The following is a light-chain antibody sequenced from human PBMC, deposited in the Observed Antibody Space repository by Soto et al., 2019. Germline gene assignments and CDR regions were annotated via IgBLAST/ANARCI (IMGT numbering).Light chain of an antibody. CDR2: GAS. V-gene: IGKV3-20*01. Sequence: EIVLTQSPGTLSLSPGERATLSCRASQSVGSSYLAWHQQKPGQAPRLLIYGASSRATGVPDRFSGSGSGTDFTLTINRLEPEDFALYYCQHYGGSSWTFDQGTKVEIK. CDR1: QSVGSSY. J-gene: IGKJ1*01. CDR3: QHYGGSSWT.